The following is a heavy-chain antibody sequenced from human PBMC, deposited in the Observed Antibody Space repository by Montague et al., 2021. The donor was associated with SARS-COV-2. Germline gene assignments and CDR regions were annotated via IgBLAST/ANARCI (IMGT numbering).Heavy chain of an antibody. CDR2: IYHSGST. J-gene: IGHJ5*02. CDR3: ARVRSITMIVVVITPMGWFDP. V-gene: IGHV4-38-2*02. CDR1: GYSISSGYY. D-gene: IGHD3-22*01. Sequence: SETLSLTCTGSGYSISSGYYWGWIRQPPGKGLEWIGSIYHSGSTXXNPSLKSRVTISVDTSKNQFSLKLSSVTAADTAVYYCARVRSITMIVVVITPMGWFDPWGQGTLVTVSS.